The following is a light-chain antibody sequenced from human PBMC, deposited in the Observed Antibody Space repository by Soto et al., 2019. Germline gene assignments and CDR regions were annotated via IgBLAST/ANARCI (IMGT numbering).Light chain of an antibody. J-gene: IGKJ5*01. CDR2: GAS. CDR1: QSVSSSY. Sequence: EIVLTQSPGTLSLSPGERATLSCRASQSVSSSYLAWYQQKPGQAPRLLIYGASTRATVIPARFSGSGSGTEFTLIISSLQSGDFAVYYCQQRGYWQVTFGQGTRLEIK. V-gene: IGKV3D-20*02. CDR3: QQRGYWQVT.